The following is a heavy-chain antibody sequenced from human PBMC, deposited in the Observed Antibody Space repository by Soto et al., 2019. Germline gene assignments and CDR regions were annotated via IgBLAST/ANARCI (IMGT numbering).Heavy chain of an antibody. CDR1: GGTFSSYA. V-gene: IGHV1-69*06. J-gene: IGHJ3*02. Sequence: SVKVSFKASGGTFSSYAISWVRQAPGQGLEWMGGIIPIFGTANYAQKFQGRVTITADKSTSTAYMELSSLRSEDTAVYYCARSSPPLSRITMIVVVPGAFDIWGQGTMVTVSS. CDR3: ARSSPPLSRITMIVVVPGAFDI. CDR2: IIPIFGTA. D-gene: IGHD3-22*01.